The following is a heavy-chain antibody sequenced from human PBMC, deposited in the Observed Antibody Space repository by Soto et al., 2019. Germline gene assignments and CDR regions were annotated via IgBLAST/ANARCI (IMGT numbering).Heavy chain of an antibody. Sequence: SETLSLTCAVSGGSISSGGYSWSWIRQPPGKGLEWIGYIYHSGSTYYNPSLKSRVTISVDRSKNQFSLKLSSVTAADTAVYYCARDRGRAVAGSYYYYGMDVWGQGTTVT. D-gene: IGHD6-19*01. CDR3: ARDRGRAVAGSYYYYGMDV. CDR2: IYHSGST. J-gene: IGHJ6*02. V-gene: IGHV4-30-2*01. CDR1: GGSISSGGYS.